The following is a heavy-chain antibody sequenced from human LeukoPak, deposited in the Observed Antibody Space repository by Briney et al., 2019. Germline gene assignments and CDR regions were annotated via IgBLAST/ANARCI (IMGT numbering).Heavy chain of an antibody. D-gene: IGHD4-23*01. V-gene: IGHV7-4-1*02. Sequence: ASVKVSCKASGGTFSSYAIGWVRQAPGQGLEWMGWINTNIGNPTYAQGFTGRFVFSLDTSVRTAYLQMSSLKAEDTAVYYCARGTYGGNSGDTFDIWGQGTMVTVSS. CDR2: INTNIGNP. J-gene: IGHJ3*02. CDR3: ARGTYGGNSGDTFDI. CDR1: GGTFSSYA.